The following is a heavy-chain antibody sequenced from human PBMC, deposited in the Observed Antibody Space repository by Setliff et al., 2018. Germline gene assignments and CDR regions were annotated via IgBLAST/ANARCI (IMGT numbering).Heavy chain of an antibody. J-gene: IGHJ4*02. CDR1: GFSLTASGMC. V-gene: IGHV2-70*11. Sequence: SGPTLVNPTQTLTLTCAFSGFSLTASGMCVTWIRQPPGKTLEWLARIDWDDVKYYRTSLKTRLTISKDTSKNQVVLTMTNMDPVDTATYYCARINMVRGVPPHLDYWGQGTLVTVSS. D-gene: IGHD3-10*01. CDR3: ARINMVRGVPPHLDY. CDR2: IDWDDVK.